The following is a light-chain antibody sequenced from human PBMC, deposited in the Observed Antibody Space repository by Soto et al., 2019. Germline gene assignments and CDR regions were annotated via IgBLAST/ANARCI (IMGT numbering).Light chain of an antibody. V-gene: IGLV2-14*01. CDR3: SSYTSSSTWV. CDR1: SSDIGGYNY. J-gene: IGLJ3*02. CDR2: DVS. Sequence: QSALTQPASVSGSPGQSITISCTGTSSDIGGYNYVSWYQQHPGKAPKLIIDDVSNRPSGVSNRFSGSKSGNTASLTISGLDADDDADYYCSSYTSSSTWVFGGGTKLTVL.